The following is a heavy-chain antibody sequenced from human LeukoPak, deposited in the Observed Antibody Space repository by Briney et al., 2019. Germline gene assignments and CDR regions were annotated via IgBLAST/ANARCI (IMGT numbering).Heavy chain of an antibody. Sequence: GRSLRLSCAASGFTFSDSAMHWVRQAPGKGLEWLTVISSGRGTEYYPDSMKGRITISRDNAKNTLYLQMNRLTTEDTAIYCCAKDGGRGYSDFDYWGQGTLVTVSS. V-gene: IGHV3-30-3*02. D-gene: IGHD3-3*01. J-gene: IGHJ4*02. CDR2: ISSGRGTE. CDR1: GFTFSDSA. CDR3: AKDGGRGYSDFDY.